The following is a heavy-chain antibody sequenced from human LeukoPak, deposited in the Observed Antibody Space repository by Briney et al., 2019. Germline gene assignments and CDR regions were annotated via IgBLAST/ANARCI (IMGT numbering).Heavy chain of an antibody. V-gene: IGHV4-39*01. CDR2: IYFSGST. J-gene: IGHJ4*02. D-gene: IGHD3-22*01. CDR3: ARRWYSSGYLDY. Sequence: PSETLSLTCTVSGGSISSSSYFWGWIRQPPGKGLEWIGSIYFSGSTYYNPSLKSRVTISVDTSKNQVSLKLSSVTAADTAVYYCARRWYSSGYLDYWGQGTLVTVSS. CDR1: GGSISSSSYF.